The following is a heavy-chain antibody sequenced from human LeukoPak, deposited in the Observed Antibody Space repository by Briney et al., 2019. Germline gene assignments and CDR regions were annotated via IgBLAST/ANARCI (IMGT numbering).Heavy chain of an antibody. J-gene: IGHJ4*02. Sequence: PSETLSLTCTVSGGSISSSSYYWGWIRQPPGKGLEWIGSIYYSGSTYYNPSLKSRVTISVDTSKNQFSLKLSSVTAADTAVYYCASRYYDSSDYYFDYWGQGTLVTVSS. CDR3: ASRYYDSSDYYFDY. CDR1: GGSISSSSYY. D-gene: IGHD3-22*01. V-gene: IGHV4-39*01. CDR2: IYYSGST.